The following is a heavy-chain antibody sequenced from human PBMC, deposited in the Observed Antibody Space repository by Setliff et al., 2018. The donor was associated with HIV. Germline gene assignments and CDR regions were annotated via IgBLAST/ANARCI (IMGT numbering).Heavy chain of an antibody. CDR2: IYYSGST. Sequence: SETLSLTCSVSGASISSHYWNWIRQPPGKGLEWIGYIYYSGSTNYNPSLMSRVSISVDTSKDQFSLRLTSVTAADTAFYFCARVNTLLAFFTHWGPGILVTVSS. D-gene: IGHD5-12*01. CDR1: GASISSHY. J-gene: IGHJ4*02. CDR3: ARVNTLLAFFTH. V-gene: IGHV4-59*08.